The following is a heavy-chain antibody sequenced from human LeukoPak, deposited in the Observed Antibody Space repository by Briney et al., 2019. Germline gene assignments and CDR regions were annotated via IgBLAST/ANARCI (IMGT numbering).Heavy chain of an antibody. J-gene: IGHJ5*02. V-gene: IGHV4-61*02. Sequence: PSETLSLTCSVSGDSISHGTYYWSWIRQPAGRGLEWIGRIYTTGVTNYNPSLKTRVTISVDPSLNQFSLNLTSVTAADTAVYYCAREFLASRRNWVDPWGQGTLVTASS. D-gene: IGHD6-6*01. CDR2: IYTTGVT. CDR1: GDSISHGTYY. CDR3: AREFLASRRNWVDP.